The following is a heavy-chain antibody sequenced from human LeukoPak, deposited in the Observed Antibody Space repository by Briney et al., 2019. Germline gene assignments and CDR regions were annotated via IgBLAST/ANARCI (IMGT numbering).Heavy chain of an antibody. CDR2: ISAYNGNT. CDR3: ARVRSGYVNYGMDV. D-gene: IGHD5-12*01. J-gene: IGHJ6*02. V-gene: IGHV1-18*01. Sequence: ASVKVSCKASGYTFTSYGISWVRQAPGQGLEWMGWISAYNGNTNYAQKLQGRVTMTTDTSTSTAYMELRSLRSDDTAVYYCARVRSGYVNYGMDVWGQGTTVTVSS. CDR1: GYTFTSYG.